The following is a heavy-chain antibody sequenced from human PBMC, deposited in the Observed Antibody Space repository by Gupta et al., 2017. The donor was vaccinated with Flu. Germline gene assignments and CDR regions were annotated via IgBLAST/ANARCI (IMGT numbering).Heavy chain of an antibody. D-gene: IGHD3-16*01. CDR1: GFTVSSNY. CDR2: IYSGGST. V-gene: IGHV3-66*02. CDR3: ARYNVPPGGGFDY. J-gene: IGHJ4*02. Sequence: EVQLVESGGGLVQPGGSLRLSCAASGFTVSSNYMSWVRQAPGKGLEWVSVIYSGGSTYYADAVKGRFTISRDNSKNTLYLQMNRLRAEDTAVYYCARYNVPPGGGFDYWGQGTLVTVSS.